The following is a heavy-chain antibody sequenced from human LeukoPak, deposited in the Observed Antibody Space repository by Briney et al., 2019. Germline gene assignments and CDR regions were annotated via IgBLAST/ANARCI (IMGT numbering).Heavy chain of an antibody. D-gene: IGHD5-12*01. V-gene: IGHV6-1*01. J-gene: IGHJ4*02. CDR1: GDSVSINSAA. CDR2: TYYRSKWYN. Sequence: SQTLSLTCAISGDSVSINSAAWNWIRQSPSRGLEWLGSTYYRSKWYNDYAGAGISRITINPDTSKKKFSLQLNSVTSEDTAVYYCARDGEYSGSDFAGFDYWGQGTLVTVSS. CDR3: ARDGEYSGSDFAGFDY.